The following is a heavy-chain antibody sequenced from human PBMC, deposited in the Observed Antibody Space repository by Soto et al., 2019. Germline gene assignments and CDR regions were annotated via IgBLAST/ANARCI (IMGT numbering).Heavy chain of an antibody. CDR3: VVDSGAKLSSS. CDR1: GGTFSSYR. CDR2: IVPIRRAA. Sequence: QVQLVQSGAGVKKTGSSVRGSCKASGGTFSSYRLNWLRQAPGHGLEWVGGIVPIRRAAEYAQGFQGRVTITADETTRTSYMELRSLKSQDKSVYYCVVDSGAKLSSSWGQGTLVTVSS. D-gene: IGHD6-13*01. V-gene: IGHV1-69*01. J-gene: IGHJ4*02.